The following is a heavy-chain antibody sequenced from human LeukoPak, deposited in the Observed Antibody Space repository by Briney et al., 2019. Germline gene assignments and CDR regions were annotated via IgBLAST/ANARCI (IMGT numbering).Heavy chain of an antibody. CDR3: ARGLRVDGSGSYYNRAFGYYMDV. CDR1: GGSISSGSYY. V-gene: IGHV4-61*02. Sequence: SDTLSLTCTVSGGSISSGSYYWSWIRQPAGKGLEWIGLLYPSGSTNNSPSLKSRVTISADPSKNHFSLKLSSMTAADTAVYYCARGLRVDGSGSYYNRAFGYYMDVWGKGTTVTVSS. J-gene: IGHJ6*03. CDR2: LYPSGST. D-gene: IGHD3-10*01.